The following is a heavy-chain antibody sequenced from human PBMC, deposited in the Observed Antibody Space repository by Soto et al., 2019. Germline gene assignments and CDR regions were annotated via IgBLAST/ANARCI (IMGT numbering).Heavy chain of an antibody. CDR2: IIPIFGTA. CDR1: GGTFSSYA. V-gene: IGHV1-69*01. CDR3: AAGPTYYYDSSGYVPYYYGMDV. D-gene: IGHD3-22*01. J-gene: IGHJ6*02. Sequence: QVQLVQSGAEVKKPGSSVKVSCKASGGTFSSYAISWVRQAPGQGLEWMGGIIPIFGTANYAQKFQGRVTITADESTSTAYMELSSMGSEDTAVYYCAAGPTYYYDSSGYVPYYYGMDVWGQGTTVTVSS.